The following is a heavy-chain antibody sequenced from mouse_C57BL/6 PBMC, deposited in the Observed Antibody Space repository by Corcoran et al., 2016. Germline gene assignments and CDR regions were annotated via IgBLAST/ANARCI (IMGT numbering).Heavy chain of an antibody. CDR2: INTYSGVP. Sequence: QIQLVQSGPELKKPGETVKISCKASGYTFTTYGMSWVKQAPGKGLKWMGWINTYSGVPTYADDFKGRFAFSLETSASTAYLQINNLKNEDTATYFCARRSGSSLYYAMDYWGQGTAVTVSS. D-gene: IGHD1-1*01. V-gene: IGHV9-3*01. CDR1: GYTFTTYG. CDR3: ARRSGSSLYYAMDY. J-gene: IGHJ4*01.